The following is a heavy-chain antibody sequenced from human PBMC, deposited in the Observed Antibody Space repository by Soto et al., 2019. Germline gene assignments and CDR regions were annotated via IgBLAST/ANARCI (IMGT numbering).Heavy chain of an antibody. Sequence: GGSLRLSCAASGFTVSSNYMSWVRQAPGKGLEWVSLMYSSGNTYYADSVKGRFTISRDKSKNTLFLQMNSLRADDTAVYYCAALVGAYSFDYWGQATLVTVSS. CDR2: MYSSGNT. J-gene: IGHJ4*02. CDR1: GFTVSSNY. CDR3: AALVGAYSFDY. V-gene: IGHV3-53*01. D-gene: IGHD1-26*01.